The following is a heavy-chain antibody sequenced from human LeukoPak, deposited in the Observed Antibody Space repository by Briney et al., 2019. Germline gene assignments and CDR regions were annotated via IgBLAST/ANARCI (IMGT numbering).Heavy chain of an antibody. J-gene: IGHJ3*02. CDR1: GGSITNYY. CDR3: ARPGEYSGSGPSWAFDI. CDR2: IYSSGNT. Sequence: SETLSLTCSLSGGSITNYYWSWIRQPPGKGLEWIAWIYSSGNTDYNPSLKSRVTISLGPSHNQFSLWLTSVSASDTAGYFCARPGEYSGSGPSWAFDIWGQGTMVTVSS. D-gene: IGHD3-10*01. V-gene: IGHV4-59*08.